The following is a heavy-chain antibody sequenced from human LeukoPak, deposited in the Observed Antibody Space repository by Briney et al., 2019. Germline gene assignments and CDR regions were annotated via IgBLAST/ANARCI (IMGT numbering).Heavy chain of an antibody. CDR2: ISGSGGST. D-gene: IGHD1-1*01. V-gene: IGHV3-23*01. CDR3: ATTLLRASTYMDV. J-gene: IGHJ6*03. CDR1: GFNFSSYV. Sequence: GGSLRLSCSASGFNFSSYVMSWVRQPPGKGLDWVSGISGSGGSTYYADSVKGRFTISRDNSKNTLYLQMNSLRAEDTAVYYCATTLLRASTYMDVWGKGTTVTLSS.